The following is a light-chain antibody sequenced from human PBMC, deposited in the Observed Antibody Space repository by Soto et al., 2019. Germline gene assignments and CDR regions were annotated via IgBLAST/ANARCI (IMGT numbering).Light chain of an antibody. Sequence: EIVLTQSPATLSLSPGERATLSCRASQRITTYLAWYQQKPGQTPRLLIYDASNRATGIPARFSGSGSGTDFTLTISSLEPEDFAFYYCQQRGGWPLTFGGGTKVDTK. CDR2: DAS. CDR3: QQRGGWPLT. V-gene: IGKV3-11*01. J-gene: IGKJ4*01. CDR1: QRITTY.